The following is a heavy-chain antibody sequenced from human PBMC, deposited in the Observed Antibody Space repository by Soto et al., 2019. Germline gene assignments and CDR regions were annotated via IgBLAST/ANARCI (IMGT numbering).Heavy chain of an antibody. CDR1: GYTFTSYG. V-gene: IGHV1-18*01. Sequence: QGQLVQSGAEVKKPGASVKVSCKASGYTFTSYGISWVRQAPGQGLEWMGWISAYNGNTNYAQKLQGRVTMTTDTYTSTAYMELRSLRSDDTAVYYCARDCISTSCYAADYYGMDVWGQGTTVTVSS. D-gene: IGHD2-2*01. J-gene: IGHJ6*02. CDR3: ARDCISTSCYAADYYGMDV. CDR2: ISAYNGNT.